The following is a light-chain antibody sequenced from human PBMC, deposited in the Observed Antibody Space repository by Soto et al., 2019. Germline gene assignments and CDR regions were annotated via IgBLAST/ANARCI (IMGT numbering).Light chain of an antibody. J-gene: IGLJ1*01. CDR2: EVS. CDR3: ASYTTSTTRSV. CDR1: SSDVGSYNR. V-gene: IGLV2-18*02. Sequence: QSVLTQPPSVFGSPGQSVTIPCTGTSSDVGSYNRVSWYQQPPGTAPKVMIYEVSNRPSGVPDRFSGSKPGNTASLTISGLQAEDEADYYCASYTTSTTRSVFGTGTKV.